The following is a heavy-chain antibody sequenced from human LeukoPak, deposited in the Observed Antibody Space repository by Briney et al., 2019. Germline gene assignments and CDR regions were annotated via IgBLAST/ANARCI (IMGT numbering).Heavy chain of an antibody. CDR3: AKRGYCSSTSCYDY. CDR1: GGSISSSSYY. D-gene: IGHD2-2*01. V-gene: IGHV4-39*01. CDR2: IYYSGST. Sequence: PSETLSLTCTVSGGSISSSSYYWGWIRQPPGKGLEWIGSIYYSGSTYYNPSLKSRVTISVDTSKNQFSLKLNSVTAADTAVYYCAKRGYCSSTSCYDYWGQGTLVTVSS. J-gene: IGHJ4*02.